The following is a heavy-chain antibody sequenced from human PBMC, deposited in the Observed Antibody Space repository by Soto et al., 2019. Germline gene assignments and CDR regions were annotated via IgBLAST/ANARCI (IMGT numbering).Heavy chain of an antibody. Sequence: PSETLSLTCAVSGDTITSFSWNWIRQSAGKGLEWIGRISTTGNTHYNPSLESRVTMSLDTSKNQFSLKLNSVTAADTAVYYCEGESGENWSYEAYWGQGTLVTVSS. D-gene: IGHD1-7*01. V-gene: IGHV4-4*07. CDR1: GDTITSFS. J-gene: IGHJ4*02. CDR2: ISTTGNT. CDR3: EGESGENWSYEAY.